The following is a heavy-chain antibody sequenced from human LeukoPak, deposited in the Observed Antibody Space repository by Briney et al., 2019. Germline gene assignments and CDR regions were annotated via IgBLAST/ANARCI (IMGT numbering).Heavy chain of an antibody. Sequence: SETLSLTCAVYGGSFSGYYWSWIRQPPGKGLEWIGEINHSGSTNYNPSLKSRVTISVDTSKNQFSLKLSSVTAADTAVYYCARELGGSYSSFDYWGQGTLVTVSS. D-gene: IGHD1-26*01. J-gene: IGHJ4*02. CDR1: GGSFSGYY. V-gene: IGHV4-34*01. CDR2: INHSGST. CDR3: ARELGGSYSSFDY.